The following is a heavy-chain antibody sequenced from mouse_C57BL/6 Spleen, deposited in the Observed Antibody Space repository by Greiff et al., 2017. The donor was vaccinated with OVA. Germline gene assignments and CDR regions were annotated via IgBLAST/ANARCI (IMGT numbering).Heavy chain of an antibody. CDR3: TREGVYYGNYVYFDY. J-gene: IGHJ2*01. V-gene: IGHV1-15*01. CDR2: IDPETGGT. D-gene: IGHD2-1*01. CDR1: GYTFTDYE. Sequence: QVHVKQSGAELVRPGASVTLSCKASGYTFTDYEMHWVKQTPVHGLEWIGAIDPETGGTAYNQKFKGKAILTADKSSSTAYMELRSLTSEDSAVYYCTREGVYYGNYVYFDYWGQGTTLTVSS.